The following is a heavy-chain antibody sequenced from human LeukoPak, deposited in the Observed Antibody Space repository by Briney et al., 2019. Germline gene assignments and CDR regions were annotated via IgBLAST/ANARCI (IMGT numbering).Heavy chain of an antibody. D-gene: IGHD2-2*01. V-gene: IGHV1-2*02. CDR2: INPNTGGT. CDR3: ARGRGIVVVPAAMFEDAFDI. Sequence: GASVKVSCKASGYTFTGYYVHWVRQAPGQGLEWMGWINPNTGGTNYAQKFQGRVTMTRDTSISTAYMELSSLRSEDTAVYYCARGRGIVVVPAAMFEDAFDIWGQGTMVTVSS. CDR1: GYTFTGYY. J-gene: IGHJ3*02.